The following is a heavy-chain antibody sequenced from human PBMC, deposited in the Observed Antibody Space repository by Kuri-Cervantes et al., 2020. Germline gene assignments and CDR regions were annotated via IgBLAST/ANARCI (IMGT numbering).Heavy chain of an antibody. D-gene: IGHD6-19*01. V-gene: IGHV3-23*01. CDR3: AKGGSGWGHYYYYGMDV. CDR1: GFTFSSYA. J-gene: IGHJ6*02. Sequence: GGSLRLSCAASGFTFSSYAMSWVRQAPGKGLEWVSAISGSGGSTYYADSVKGRFTISRDNSKNTLYLQMNSLRAEDTAVYYCAKGGSGWGHYYYYGMDVWGQGTTVTVSS. CDR2: ISGSGGST.